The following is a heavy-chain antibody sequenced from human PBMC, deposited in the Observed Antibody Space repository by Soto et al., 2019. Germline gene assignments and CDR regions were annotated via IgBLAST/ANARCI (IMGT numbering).Heavy chain of an antibody. CDR3: ARNFKGSYDYESYYGMDV. CDR2: ISAYNGNT. Sequence: QVQLVQSGAEVKKPGASVKVSCKASGYTFTSYGISWVRQAPGQGLEWMGWISAYNGNTNYAQKLQRRVTMTTDTSTSTGYMELMSLSTDGTTVYYCARNFKGSYDYESYYGMDVWGQGTTVTVSS. V-gene: IGHV1-18*01. J-gene: IGHJ6*02. D-gene: IGHD1-26*01. CDR1: GYTFTSYG.